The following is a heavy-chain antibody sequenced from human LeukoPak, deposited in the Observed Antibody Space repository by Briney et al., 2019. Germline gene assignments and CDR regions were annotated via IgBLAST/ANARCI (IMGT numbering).Heavy chain of an antibody. D-gene: IGHD4-23*01. CDR2: ISGSGGST. CDR1: GFTVSSNY. V-gene: IGHV3-23*01. J-gene: IGHJ3*02. Sequence: GGSLRLSCAASGFTVSSNYMNWVRQAPGKGLEWVSSISGSGGSTYYADSVRGRFTVSRDNSRNTLALQMNSLRAEDTAVYYCAGSPTVDAAFDIWGQGTMVTVSS. CDR3: AGSPTVDAAFDI.